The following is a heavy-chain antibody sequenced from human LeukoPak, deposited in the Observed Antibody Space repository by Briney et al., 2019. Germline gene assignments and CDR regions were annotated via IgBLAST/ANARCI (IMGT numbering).Heavy chain of an antibody. CDR2: IKSKTDGGTT. J-gene: IGHJ4*02. CDR3: ARGLGEYQLLSPIDY. Sequence: PGGSLRLSCAASGFTFSNAWMSWVRQAPGKGLEWVGRIKSKTDGGTTDYAAPVKGRFTISRDDSKNTLYLQMNSLKTEDTAVYYCARGLGEYQLLSPIDYWGQGTLVTVSS. V-gene: IGHV3-15*01. D-gene: IGHD2-2*01. CDR1: GFTFSNAW.